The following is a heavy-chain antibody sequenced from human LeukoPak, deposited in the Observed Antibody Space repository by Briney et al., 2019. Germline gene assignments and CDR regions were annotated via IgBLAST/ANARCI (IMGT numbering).Heavy chain of an antibody. D-gene: IGHD6-13*01. V-gene: IGHV3-49*04. CDR1: GFTFGDYA. CDR3: TISSSWYSEYFQH. J-gene: IGHJ1*01. CDR2: IRSKAYGGTT. Sequence: GGSLRLSCTASGFTFGDYAMSWVRQAPGKGLEWVGFIRSKAYGGTTEYAASVKGRFTISRDDSKSIAYLQMNSLKTEDTAVYYCTISSSWYSEYFQHWGQGTLVTVSP.